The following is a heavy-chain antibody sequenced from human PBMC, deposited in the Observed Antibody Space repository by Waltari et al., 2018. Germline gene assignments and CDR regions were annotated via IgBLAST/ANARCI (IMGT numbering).Heavy chain of an antibody. Sequence: QVQLVESGGGLVKPGGSLRLSCAASGFTFSDYYMSWIRPAPGMGLGWGSYISSSGSTIYDAASVKGGYTIYRDNAKNALYRKMNSLRAEDTVGYDCAREAPYYDFWSSYSRYYFDDWGQGTLVTVSS. CDR1: GFTFSDYY. CDR3: AREAPYYDFWSSYSRYYFDD. CDR2: ISSSGSTI. D-gene: IGHD3-3*01. J-gene: IGHJ4*02. V-gene: IGHV3-11*01.